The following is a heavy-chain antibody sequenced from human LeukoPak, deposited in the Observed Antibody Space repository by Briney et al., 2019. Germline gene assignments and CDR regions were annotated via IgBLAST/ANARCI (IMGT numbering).Heavy chain of an antibody. CDR1: GGSISSGGYS. J-gene: IGHJ6*02. V-gene: IGHV4-30-2*01. CDR3: ARGSSWYLTYYYYGMDV. D-gene: IGHD6-19*01. Sequence: PSQTLSLTCAVSGGSISSGGYSWSWIRQPPGKGLEWIVYIYHSGSTYYNPSLKSRVTISVDRSKNQFSLKLSSVTAADTAVYYCARGSSWYLTYYYYGMDVWGQGTTVTVSS. CDR2: IYHSGST.